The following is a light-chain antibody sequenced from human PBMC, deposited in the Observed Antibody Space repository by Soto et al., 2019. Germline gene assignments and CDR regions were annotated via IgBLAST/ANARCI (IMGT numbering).Light chain of an antibody. J-gene: IGLJ1*01. Sequence: QSVLTQPPSASGSPGQSVTISCTGTSSDVGAYNYVSWYQQHPGKAPKLMIYEVAKRPSGVPDRFSGSKSGNTASLTVSGLQAEDEADYFCSSDAGSNNYAFGTGTKVTVL. CDR2: EVA. CDR1: SSDVGAYNY. CDR3: SSDAGSNNYA. V-gene: IGLV2-8*01.